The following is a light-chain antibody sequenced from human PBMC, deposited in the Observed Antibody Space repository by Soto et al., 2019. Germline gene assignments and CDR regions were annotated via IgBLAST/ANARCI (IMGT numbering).Light chain of an antibody. J-gene: IGKJ1*01. V-gene: IGKV1-39*01. CDR1: QNIKTY. CDR3: QQSFSSPPWT. CDR2: AAS. Sequence: DIQMTQSPSSLSASVGDSVTITCRASQNIKTYLNWYQQKPGKAPNLLIHAASSLHSGVPSRFSGSGSVTDFTLTISSLQPEDFATYYCQQSFSSPPWTFGQGTKVDIK.